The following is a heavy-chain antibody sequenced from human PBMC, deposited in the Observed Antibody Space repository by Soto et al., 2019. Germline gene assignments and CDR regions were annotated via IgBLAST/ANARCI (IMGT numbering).Heavy chain of an antibody. CDR2: TSYDGSNN. D-gene: IGHD3-16*01. J-gene: IGHJ4*02. CDR1: GFTFRSYV. CDR3: ARWGTTGGLDV. Sequence: QVQLVESGGGVVQPGTSLRLSCVGSGFTFRSYVIHWVRQAPGKGLERVALTSYDGSNNFYGDSVKGRFTISRHNSRNTVELQMDSLIFEDTALYYCARWGTTGGLDVWGQGTLVSVSS. V-gene: IGHV3-33*05.